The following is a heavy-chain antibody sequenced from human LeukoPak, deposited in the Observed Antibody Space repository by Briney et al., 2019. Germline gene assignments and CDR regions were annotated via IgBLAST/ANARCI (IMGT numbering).Heavy chain of an antibody. J-gene: IGHJ4*02. D-gene: IGHD6-6*01. CDR3: ASTYSSSDC. V-gene: IGHV3-30-3*01. CDR1: GFTFSSYA. Sequence: LSGGSLRLSCAASGFTFSSYAMHWVRQAPGKGLEWVAVISYDGSNKYYADSVKGRFTISRDNSKNTLYLQMNSLRAEDTAVYYCASTYSSSDCWGQGTLVTVSS. CDR2: ISYDGSNK.